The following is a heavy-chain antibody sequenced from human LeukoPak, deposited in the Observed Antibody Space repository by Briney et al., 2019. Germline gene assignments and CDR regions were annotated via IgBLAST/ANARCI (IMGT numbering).Heavy chain of an antibody. J-gene: IGHJ4*02. CDR1: GSTFSNAW. CDR3: TTEGDITMVRGVIIRGVDY. V-gene: IGHV3-15*01. Sequence: PGGSLRLSCAASGSTFSNAWMSWVRQAPGKGLEWVGRIKSKTDGGTTDYAAPVKGRFTISRDDSKNTLYLQMNSLKTEDTAVYYCTTEGDITMVRGVIIRGVDYWGQGTLVTVSS. CDR2: IKSKTDGGTT. D-gene: IGHD3-10*01.